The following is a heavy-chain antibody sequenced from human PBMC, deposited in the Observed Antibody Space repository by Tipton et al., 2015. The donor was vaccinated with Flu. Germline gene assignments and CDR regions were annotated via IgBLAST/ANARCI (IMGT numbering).Heavy chain of an antibody. J-gene: IGHJ3*02. CDR1: GFTFSSYA. V-gene: IGHV3-9*01. Sequence: SLRLSCAASGFTFSSYAMHWVRQAPGKGLEWVSGISWNSGSIGYADSVKGRFTISRDNAKNSLYLQMNSLRAEDTALYYCAKDMIAAADLGRYAFDIWGQGTMVTVSS. CDR2: ISWNSGSI. CDR3: AKDMIAAADLGRYAFDI. D-gene: IGHD6-13*01.